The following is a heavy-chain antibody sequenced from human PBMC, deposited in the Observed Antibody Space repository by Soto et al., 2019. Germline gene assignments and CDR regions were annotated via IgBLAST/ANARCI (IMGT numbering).Heavy chain of an antibody. Sequence: QVQVVQSGAEVKKPGASVKVSCKASGYTFTSYVMHWVRQAPGQRLEWMGWINADNGNTKYSQKFQGRVTITRDTSASTGYMELSRLRSEDTAVYYCARDPLGRYDGLDVWGQGTTVTVSS. CDR1: GYTFTSYV. J-gene: IGHJ6*02. V-gene: IGHV1-3*01. CDR2: INADNGNT. D-gene: IGHD7-27*01. CDR3: ARDPLGRYDGLDV.